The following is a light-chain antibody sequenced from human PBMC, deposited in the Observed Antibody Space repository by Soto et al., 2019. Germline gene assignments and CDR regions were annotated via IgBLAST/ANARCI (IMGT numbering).Light chain of an antibody. CDR1: QSVSSSY. CDR2: VAS. Sequence: EIVLTQSPGTLSLSPGERATLSCRASQSVSSSYLAWYQQKPGQAPRLLIYVASSRATSISVRFSGSGSETDLSLIISRLEPDYSAVNYSQQYGSLSWTFGQGVKVDIK. J-gene: IGKJ1*01. V-gene: IGKV3-20*01. CDR3: QQYGSLSWT.